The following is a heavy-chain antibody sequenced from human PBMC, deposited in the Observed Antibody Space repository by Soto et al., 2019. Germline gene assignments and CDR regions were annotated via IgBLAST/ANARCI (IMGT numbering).Heavy chain of an antibody. V-gene: IGHV3-30*18. D-gene: IGHD3-22*01. Sequence: QVQLVESGGGVVQPGRSQRLSCAASGFTFSSYGMHWVRQAPGKGLEWVAVISYDGSNKHYADSVKGRFTISRDNSKNTLYLQMNSLRAEDTAVYYCAKDASDSSGYDFDYWGQGTLVTVSS. J-gene: IGHJ4*02. CDR2: ISYDGSNK. CDR1: GFTFSSYG. CDR3: AKDASDSSGYDFDY.